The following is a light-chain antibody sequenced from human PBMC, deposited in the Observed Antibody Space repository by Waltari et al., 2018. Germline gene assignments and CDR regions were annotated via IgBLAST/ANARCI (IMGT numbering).Light chain of an antibody. CDR3: QALGSNRWV. CDR2: QDI. J-gene: IGLJ3*02. Sequence: SYELTQPPSVSVSPGQTASITCSGDILGSNYVSWYQHKAGQSPLLVIYQDISRPSGIPERFSGSKSGNTATLTISGTQAMDDADYYCQALGSNRWVFGGGTKLTVL. CDR1: ILGSNY. V-gene: IGLV3-1*01.